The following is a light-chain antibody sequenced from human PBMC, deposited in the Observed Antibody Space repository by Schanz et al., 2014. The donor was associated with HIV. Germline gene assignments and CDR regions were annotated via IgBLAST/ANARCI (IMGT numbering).Light chain of an antibody. V-gene: IGKV3D-20*02. J-gene: IGKJ4*01. CDR1: QRLSSSY. CDR3: QQRDNWPLT. CDR2: DAS. Sequence: EIVLTQSPGSLSLSPGGRATLSCGASQRLSSSYLAWYQQKPGQAPRLLIYDASIRATGVPARFSGSGSGTDFTLTISSLEPEDSALYYCQQRDNWPLTFGGGTKVEI.